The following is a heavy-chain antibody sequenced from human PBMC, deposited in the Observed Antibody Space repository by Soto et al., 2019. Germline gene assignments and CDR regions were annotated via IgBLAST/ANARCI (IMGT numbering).Heavy chain of an antibody. Sequence: QVQLVQSGAEVKKPGSSVKVSCTASGGTFSIYSINWVRQAPGQGLEWMGGSIPIFRTANYAQKFQGRVTITADESTSIVYMELSSLRSEDTAVYYCARGGQHRKASYYYDMDVWGQGTTVTVSS. CDR1: GGTFSIYS. CDR3: ARGGQHRKASYYYDMDV. J-gene: IGHJ6*01. CDR2: SIPIFRTA. V-gene: IGHV1-69*01. D-gene: IGHD6-13*01.